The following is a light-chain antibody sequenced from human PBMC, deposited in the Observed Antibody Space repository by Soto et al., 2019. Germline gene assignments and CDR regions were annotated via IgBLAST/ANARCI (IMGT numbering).Light chain of an antibody. CDR1: SSDVGGYNY. J-gene: IGLJ1*01. CDR2: EVT. Sequence: QSVLTQPASVSGSPGQSITISCTGTSSDVGGYNYVSWYQQHPGKAPKLMIYEVTNRPSGVSNRFSGSKSDNTASLTISGLQAEDGADYYCNSFTSTSTYVFGTGTKVTVL. CDR3: NSFTSTSTYV. V-gene: IGLV2-14*01.